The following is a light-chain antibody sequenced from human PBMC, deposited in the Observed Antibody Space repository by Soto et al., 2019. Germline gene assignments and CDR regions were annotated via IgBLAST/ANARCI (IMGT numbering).Light chain of an antibody. Sequence: QSVLTQPASVSGSPGQSITISCTGTRSNVGGYNYVSWYQQHPGKAPKLMIYDVSNRPSGVSNRFSGSKSGNTASLTISGLQAEDEADYYCSSYTSSSTLVVFGGGTKVTVL. V-gene: IGLV2-14*01. CDR2: DVS. J-gene: IGLJ2*01. CDR1: RSNVGGYNY. CDR3: SSYTSSSTLVV.